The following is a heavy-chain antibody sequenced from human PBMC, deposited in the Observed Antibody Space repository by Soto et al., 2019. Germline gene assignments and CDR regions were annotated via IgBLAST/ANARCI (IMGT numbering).Heavy chain of an antibody. J-gene: IGHJ4*02. CDR3: TTEGTMMYFDY. CDR1: GFTFSNVW. D-gene: IGHD3-22*01. CDR2: IKSKTDGGTT. V-gene: IGHV3-15*01. Sequence: EVQLVESGGGLVKPGGSLRLSCAVSGFTFSNVWMSWVRQAPGKGLEWVGRIKSKTDGGTTDYAAPVKGRFTISRDDSKNTVELQMDSLKPEDTAVYYCTTEGTMMYFDYWGQGTLVTVSS.